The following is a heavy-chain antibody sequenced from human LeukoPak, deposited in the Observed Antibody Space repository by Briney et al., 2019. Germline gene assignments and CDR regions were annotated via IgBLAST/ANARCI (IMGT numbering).Heavy chain of an antibody. V-gene: IGHV4-59*01. D-gene: IGHD3-3*01. Sequence: SETLSLTCTHSGGSISSYYWSWIRQPPGKGLEWIGYIYYSGSTNYNPSLQCRVTISVDTSKNQFSLKLSSVTAADTAVYYCARATGLYDFWSKPRPYYMDVWGKGTTVTVSS. J-gene: IGHJ6*03. CDR3: ARATGLYDFWSKPRPYYMDV. CDR1: GGSISSYY. CDR2: IYYSGST.